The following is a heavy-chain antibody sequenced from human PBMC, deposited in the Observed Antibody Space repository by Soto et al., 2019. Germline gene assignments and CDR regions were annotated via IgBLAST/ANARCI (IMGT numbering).Heavy chain of an antibody. CDR1: GYSFTSYW. CDR2: IYPGDSDT. J-gene: IGHJ6*02. CDR3: ASRIAVAGYYYYGMDV. V-gene: IGHV5-51*01. D-gene: IGHD6-19*01. Sequence: PGESLKISCKGSGYSFTSYWIGWVRQMPGKGLEWMGIIYPGDSDTRYSPSFQGQVTISADKSISTAYLQWSSLKASDTAMYYCASRIAVAGYYYYGMDVWGQGTTVTVSS.